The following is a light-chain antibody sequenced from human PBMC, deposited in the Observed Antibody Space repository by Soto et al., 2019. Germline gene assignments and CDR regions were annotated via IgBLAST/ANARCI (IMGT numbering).Light chain of an antibody. J-gene: IGLJ2*01. Sequence: SYELTQPPSVSVAPGQTARITCGGNNIGGESVHWYQQKPDQAPVLGVYDDRDRPSGIPERFSGSNSGNTATLTISRVEAGDEADYYCQVWDSSSDLVVFGGGTKLTVL. CDR2: DDR. V-gene: IGLV3-21*02. CDR3: QVWDSSSDLVV. CDR1: NIGGES.